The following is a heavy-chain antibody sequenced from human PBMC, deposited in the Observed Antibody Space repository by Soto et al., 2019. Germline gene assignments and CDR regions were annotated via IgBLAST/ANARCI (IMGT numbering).Heavy chain of an antibody. CDR3: AADPNYDSSGCMDV. CDR1: GFTFTSSA. D-gene: IGHD3-22*01. V-gene: IGHV1-58*01. CDR2: IVVGSGNT. Sequence: QMQLVQSGPEVKKPGTSVKVSCKASGFTFTSSAVQWVRQARGQRLEWIGWIVVGSGNTNYAQKFQERVTITRDMXXSTAYMELSSLRSEDTAVYYCAADPNYDSSGCMDVWGQGTTVTVSS. J-gene: IGHJ6*02.